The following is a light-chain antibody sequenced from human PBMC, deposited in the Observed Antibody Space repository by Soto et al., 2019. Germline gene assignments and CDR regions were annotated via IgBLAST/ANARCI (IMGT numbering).Light chain of an antibody. CDR2: VAT. CDR3: HQSDSTPQT. CDR1: QSIGTY. Sequence: DIQLTQSPSSLSASLGDRVTISCRASQSIGTYLNWFLQKPGKAPKLLIYVATSLQSGVPSRFSGSGSGTDFALTISSLQPEDVGIYDCHQSDSTPQTFGQGTRV. J-gene: IGKJ1*01. V-gene: IGKV1-39*01.